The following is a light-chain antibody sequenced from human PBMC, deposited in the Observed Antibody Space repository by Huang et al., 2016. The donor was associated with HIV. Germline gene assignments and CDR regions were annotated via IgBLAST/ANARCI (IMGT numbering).Light chain of an antibody. Sequence: DIVMTQSPLYLSVTPGVQASISYRSSQSLLHSNGYTYLDWYLQKPGPSPQLLLYLVSNRASCVPDRFIGSGSGTDFTLKSSILEAEDVGVYYCMQALQTPWTFGQGTKVEIK. CDR3: MQALQTPWT. V-gene: IGKV2-28*01. J-gene: IGKJ1*01. CDR2: LVS. CDR1: QSLLHSNGYTY.